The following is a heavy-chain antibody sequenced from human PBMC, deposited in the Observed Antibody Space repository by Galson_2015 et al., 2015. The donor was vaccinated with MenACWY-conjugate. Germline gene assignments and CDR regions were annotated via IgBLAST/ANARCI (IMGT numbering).Heavy chain of an antibody. J-gene: IGHJ4*02. CDR3: ARDTRRHFDY. CDR1: GFIFSSYW. Sequence: SLRLSCAVSGFIFSSYWMSWVRQAPGKGLEWVANIKQDGREKNYVDSVKGRFTISRDNSDNPVYLQMDSLRAEDTAVYYCARDTRRHFDYWGQGTLVTFSS. V-gene: IGHV3-7*03. CDR2: IKQDGREK.